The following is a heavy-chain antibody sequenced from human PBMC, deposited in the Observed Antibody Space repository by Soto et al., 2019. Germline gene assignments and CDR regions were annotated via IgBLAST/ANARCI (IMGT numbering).Heavy chain of an antibody. V-gene: IGHV4-31*03. CDR1: GGSISSGVYY. CDR3: AIYDSSGSRGFQH. D-gene: IGHD3-22*01. J-gene: IGHJ1*01. CDR2: LFYSGST. Sequence: QVQLQESGPGLVKPSQTLSLTCTVSGGSISSGVYYWSWIRQHPGKGLEWIGYLFYSGSTYYNPSLKSRVTISVDTSKNQFSLKLSSVTAADTAVYYCAIYDSSGSRGFQHWGQGTLITVSS.